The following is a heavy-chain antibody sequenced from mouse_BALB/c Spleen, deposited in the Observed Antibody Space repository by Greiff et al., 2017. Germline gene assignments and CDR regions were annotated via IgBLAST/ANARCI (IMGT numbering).Heavy chain of an antibody. CDR1: GFTFSSYG. J-gene: IGHJ4*01. V-gene: IGHV5-6-3*01. CDR3: ARDGNYDYYAMDY. CDR2: INSNGGST. D-gene: IGHD2-1*01. Sequence: EVKVVESGGGLVKPGGSLKLSCAASGFTFSSYGMSWVRQTPDKRLELVATINSNGGSTYYPDSVKGRFTISRDNAKNTLYLQMSSLKSEDTAMYYCARDGNYDYYAMDYWGQGTSVTVSS.